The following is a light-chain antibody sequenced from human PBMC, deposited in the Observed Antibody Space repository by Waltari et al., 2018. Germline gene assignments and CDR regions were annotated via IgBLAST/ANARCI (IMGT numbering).Light chain of an antibody. CDR2: GDS. J-gene: IGLJ3*02. CDR3: HSYDSSLSTWL. CDR1: PSNLGATYD. V-gene: IGLV1-40*01. Sequence: QSVLTQPSSVSGAPGQSVTISCNGSPSNLGATYDVHWYQQIPGTFPRFLLTGDSNRPSGVPDRFSASKSGTSASLAIADLHVEDEADYYCHSYDSSLSTWLFGGGTKLTVL.